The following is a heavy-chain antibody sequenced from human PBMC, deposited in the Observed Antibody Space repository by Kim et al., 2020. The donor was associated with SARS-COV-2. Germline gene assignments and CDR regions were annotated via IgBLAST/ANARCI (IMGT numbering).Heavy chain of an antibody. CDR2: IFSGGST. J-gene: IGHJ4*02. V-gene: IGHV3-53*01. CDR3: ARIIFGRSYGYGPFGY. CDR1: GFTVSSNY. Sequence: GGSLRLSCAASGFTVSSNYMSWVRQAPGKGLEWVSVIFSGGSTYYADSVKGRFTISRDNSKNTLYLQMNSLRAEDTAVYYCARIIFGRSYGYGPFGYWGQGTLVTVSS. D-gene: IGHD5-18*01.